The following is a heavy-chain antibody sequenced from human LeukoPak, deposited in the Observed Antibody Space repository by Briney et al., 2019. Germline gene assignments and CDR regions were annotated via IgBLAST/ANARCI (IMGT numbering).Heavy chain of an antibody. CDR3: AREGGFYRPLDY. CDR1: GGSVTSTNW. D-gene: IGHD3-3*01. CDR2: VHLDGRT. V-gene: IGHV4-4*02. J-gene: IGHJ4*02. Sequence: SGTLSLTCGVSGGSVTSTNWWTWVRPPPGKGLEWIGEVHLDGRTNYNPSLKSRLTMSVDLSENHISLKLTSVTAADTAVYYCAREGGFYRPLDYSGQGTLVTVSS.